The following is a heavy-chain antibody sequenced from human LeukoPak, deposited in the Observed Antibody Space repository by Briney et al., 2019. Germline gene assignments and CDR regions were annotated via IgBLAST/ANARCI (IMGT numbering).Heavy chain of an antibody. V-gene: IGHV1-18*01. D-gene: IGHD3-9*01. Sequence: ASVKVSCKASGYTFTSYGISWVRQAPGQGLEWMGWISAYNGNTNYAQKLQGRVTMTTDTSTSTAYMELSSLRSEDTAVYYCARVTDYDILTGYYKDAFDIWGQGTMVTVSS. CDR2: ISAYNGNT. J-gene: IGHJ3*02. CDR3: ARVTDYDILTGYYKDAFDI. CDR1: GYTFTSYG.